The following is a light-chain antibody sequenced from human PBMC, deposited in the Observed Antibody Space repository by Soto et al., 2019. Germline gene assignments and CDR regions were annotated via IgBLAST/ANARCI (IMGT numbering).Light chain of an antibody. CDR2: INN. Sequence: QSVLTQPLSASGTPGQRVTISCSGSSSNIGSNTVNWYQQLPGTAPKLPIYINNQRPSGVPDRFSGSKSGTAASLAISGLQSEDEADYYCAAWDDSLNGPVFGGGTKLTVL. J-gene: IGLJ2*01. CDR3: AAWDDSLNGPV. CDR1: SSNIGSNT. V-gene: IGLV1-44*01.